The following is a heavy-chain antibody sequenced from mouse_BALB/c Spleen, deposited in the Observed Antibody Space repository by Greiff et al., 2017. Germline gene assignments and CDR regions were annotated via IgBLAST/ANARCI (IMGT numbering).Heavy chain of an antibody. CDR2: IYPGDGDT. J-gene: IGHJ4*01. V-gene: IGHV1-82*01. CDR1: GYAFSSSW. CDR3: ARDFYYGSSYYAMDY. D-gene: IGHD1-1*01. Sequence: VQLQQSGPELVKPGASVKISCKASGYAFSSSWMNWVKQRPGQGLEWIGRIYPGDGDTNYNGKFKGKATLTADKSSSTAYMQLSSLTSVDSAVYFCARDFYYGSSYYAMDYWGQGTSVTVSS.